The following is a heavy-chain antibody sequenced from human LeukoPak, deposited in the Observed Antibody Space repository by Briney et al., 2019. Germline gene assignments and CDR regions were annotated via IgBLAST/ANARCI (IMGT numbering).Heavy chain of an antibody. J-gene: IGHJ4*02. CDR1: GGSISSGDYY. D-gene: IGHD3-10*01. CDR3: ATASMVRGVPY. Sequence: PSETLSLTCTVSGGSISSGDYYWSWIRQPPGKGLEWIGYIYYSGSTYYNPSLKSRVTISVDTSKNQFSLKLSSVAAADTAVYYCATASMVRGVPYWGQGTLVTVSS. CDR2: IYYSGST. V-gene: IGHV4-30-4*08.